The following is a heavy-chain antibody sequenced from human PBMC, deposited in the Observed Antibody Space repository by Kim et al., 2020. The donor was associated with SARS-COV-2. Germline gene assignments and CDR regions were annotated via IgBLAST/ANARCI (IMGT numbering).Heavy chain of an antibody. Sequence: GGSLRLSCAASGFTFSIYTMNWVRQAPGKGLEWVSSISSDSSHIYSTDAVKGRFATSRDNARNSLYLQMNSLRAEDTAVYYCARRDLERDLPMDVWGQGTTVTVSS. CDR1: GFTFSIYT. D-gene: IGHD3-3*01. CDR2: ISSDSSHI. CDR3: ARRDLERDLPMDV. V-gene: IGHV3-21*01. J-gene: IGHJ6*02.